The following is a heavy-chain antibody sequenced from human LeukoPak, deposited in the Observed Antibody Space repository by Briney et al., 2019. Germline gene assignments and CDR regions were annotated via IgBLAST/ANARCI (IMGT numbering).Heavy chain of an antibody. V-gene: IGHV4-61*01. CDR2: IYYSGST. CDR1: GGSVSSGSYY. J-gene: IGHJ4*02. Sequence: PSETLSLTCTVSGGSVSSGSYYWSWIRQPPGKGLEWIGYIYYSGSTNYNPSLKSRVTISVDTSKNQFSLKLSSVTAADTAVYYCARTVAGTDFDYWGQGTLDTVSS. D-gene: IGHD6-19*01. CDR3: ARTVAGTDFDY.